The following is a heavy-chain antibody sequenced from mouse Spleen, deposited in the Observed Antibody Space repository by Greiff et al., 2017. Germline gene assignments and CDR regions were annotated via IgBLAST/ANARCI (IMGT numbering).Heavy chain of an antibody. V-gene: IGHV1-42*01. CDR3: ARSIYYDYPHYAMDY. Sequence: EVKLMESGPELVKPGASVKISCKASGYSFTGYYMNWVKQSPEKSLEWIGEINPSTGGTTYNQKFKAKATLTVDKSSSTAYMQLKSLTSEDSAVYYCARSIYYDYPHYAMDYWGQGTSVTVSS. CDR2: INPSTGGT. J-gene: IGHJ4*01. D-gene: IGHD2-4*01. CDR1: GYSFTGYY.